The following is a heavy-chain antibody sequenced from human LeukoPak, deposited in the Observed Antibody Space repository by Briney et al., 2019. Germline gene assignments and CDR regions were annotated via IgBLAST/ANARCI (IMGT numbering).Heavy chain of an antibody. Sequence: GGSLRLPCAASGFTFSSYAVHWVRQAPGKGLEWVAVISYDGNNKYYADSVKGRFTISRDNSKNTLYLQMNSLRAEDTAVYYCARGGGGWYFDFWGQGTLVTVSS. CDR3: ARGGGGWYFDF. V-gene: IGHV3-30-3*01. CDR1: GFTFSSYA. J-gene: IGHJ4*02. CDR2: ISYDGNNK. D-gene: IGHD6-19*01.